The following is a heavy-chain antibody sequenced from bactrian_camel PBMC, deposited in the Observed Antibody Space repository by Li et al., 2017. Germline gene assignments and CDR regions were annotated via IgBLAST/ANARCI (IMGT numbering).Heavy chain of an antibody. CDR2: SSSGALSL. CDR3: VAGGSNRFDY. J-gene: IGHJ4*01. Sequence: QLVESGGGLVQPGGSLRLSCAASGFTFTNYWMHWVRQGSGKGLEWVSSSSSGALSLVYADSVKGRFTISRNNAKNTVYLLMNSLKPEDTALYYCVAGGSNRFDYWGQGTQVTVS. CDR1: GFTFTNYW. D-gene: IGHD2*01. V-gene: IGHV3S25*01.